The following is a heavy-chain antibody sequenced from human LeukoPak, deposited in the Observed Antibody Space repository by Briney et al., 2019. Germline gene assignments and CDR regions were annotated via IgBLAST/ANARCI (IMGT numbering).Heavy chain of an antibody. CDR1: GFTFSSYW. Sequence: PGGSLRLSCAASGFTFSSYWMSWVRQAPGKGLEWVANIKQDGSEKYYVDSVKGRFTISRDNAKNSLYLQMNSLRAEDTAVYYCARTVPITIFGSFVYWGQGTLVTVSS. CDR3: ARTVPITIFGSFVY. V-gene: IGHV3-7*01. CDR2: IKQDGSEK. J-gene: IGHJ4*02. D-gene: IGHD3-3*01.